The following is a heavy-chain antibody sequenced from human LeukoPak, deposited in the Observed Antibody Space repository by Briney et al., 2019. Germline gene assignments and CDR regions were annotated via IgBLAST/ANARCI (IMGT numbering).Heavy chain of an antibody. CDR1: GFTFSSYW. CDR2: INTDGSSA. J-gene: IGHJ4*02. D-gene: IGHD6-19*01. V-gene: IGHV3-74*01. Sequence: GGSLRLSCAASGFTFSSYWMHWVRQAPGKRLVWVSHINTDGSSATYADSVKGRFTVSRDNAKNTLYLQMNSLRAEDTAVYYCARDRSEQWLVKNDYWGQGTLVTVSS. CDR3: ARDRSEQWLVKNDY.